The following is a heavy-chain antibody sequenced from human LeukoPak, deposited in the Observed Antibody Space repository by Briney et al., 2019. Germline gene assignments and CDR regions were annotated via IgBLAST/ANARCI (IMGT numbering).Heavy chain of an antibody. V-gene: IGHV4-39*01. CDR2: IYYSGNT. D-gene: IGHD1-26*01. CDR1: GDSIGSSSYY. J-gene: IGHJ4*02. Sequence: PSETLSLTCTVSGDSIGSSSYYWGWIRQPPGKGLEWIGSIYYSGNTYYNPSLKSRVTLSVDTSKNQFSLKLSSLTAADTAVYFCARPRVGADTHDPFAYWGQGILVTVSS. CDR3: ARPRVGADTHDPFAY.